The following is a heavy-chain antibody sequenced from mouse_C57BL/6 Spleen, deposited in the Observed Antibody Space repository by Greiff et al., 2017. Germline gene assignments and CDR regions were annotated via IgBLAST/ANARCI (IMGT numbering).Heavy chain of an antibody. D-gene: IGHD2-4*01. CDR3: ARRGVYDYDWFAY. CDR1: GYTFTSYW. J-gene: IGHJ3*01. CDR2: IDPSDSYT. Sequence: VQLQQPGAELVMPGASVKLSCKASGYTFTSYWMHWVKQRPGQGLEWIGEIDPSDSYTNYNQKFKGKSTLTVDKSSSTAYMQLSSLTSEDSAVYYCARRGVYDYDWFAYWGQGTLVTVSA. V-gene: IGHV1-69*01.